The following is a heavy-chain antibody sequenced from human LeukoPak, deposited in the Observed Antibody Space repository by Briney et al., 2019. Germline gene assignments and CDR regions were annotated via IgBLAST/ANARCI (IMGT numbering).Heavy chain of an antibody. CDR1: GYTFTSYG. J-gene: IGHJ5*02. CDR2: ISAYNGNT. CDR3: ARVPYYDILTGYSGP. V-gene: IGHV1-18*01. Sequence: ASVKVSCMASGYTFTSYGISWVRQAPGQGLEWMGWISAYNGNTNYAQKLQGRVTMTTDTSTSTAYMELRSLRSDDTAVYYCARVPYYDILTGYSGPWGQGTLVTVSS. D-gene: IGHD3-9*01.